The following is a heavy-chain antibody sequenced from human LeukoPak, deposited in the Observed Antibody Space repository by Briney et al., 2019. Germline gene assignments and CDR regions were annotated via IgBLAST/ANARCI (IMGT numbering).Heavy chain of an antibody. CDR1: GFTFSSYA. V-gene: IGHV3-7*01. CDR3: ARGHPFDY. J-gene: IGHJ4*02. CDR2: IKQDGSEK. Sequence: GGSLRLSCAASGFTFSSYAMHWVRQAPGKGLEWVANIKQDGSEKYYVDSVKGRFTISRDNAKNSLYLQMNSLRAEDTAVYYCARGHPFDYWGQGTLVTVSS.